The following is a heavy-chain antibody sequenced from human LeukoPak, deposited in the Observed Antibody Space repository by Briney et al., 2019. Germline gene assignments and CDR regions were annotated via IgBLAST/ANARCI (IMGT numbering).Heavy chain of an antibody. Sequence: PGGSLRLSCAASGFTFSSYSMNWVRQAPGKGLEWVAVIWYDGSNKYYADSVKGRFTISRDNSKNTLYLQMNSLRAEDTAVYYCARAHLPFVGAYYFDYWGQGTLVTVSS. J-gene: IGHJ4*02. CDR2: IWYDGSNK. CDR1: GFTFSSYS. CDR3: ARAHLPFVGAYYFDY. D-gene: IGHD2-15*01. V-gene: IGHV3-33*08.